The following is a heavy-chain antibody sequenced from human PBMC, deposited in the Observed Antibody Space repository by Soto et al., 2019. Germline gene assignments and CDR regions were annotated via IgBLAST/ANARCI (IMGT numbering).Heavy chain of an antibody. J-gene: IGHJ4*02. CDR3: ATYSSSWYVVY. V-gene: IGHV4-39*01. Sequence: QLQLQESGPGLVKPSETLSLTCTVSGGSISSSSYYWGWIRQPPVKGLEWIGSIYYSWSTYYNPSLMSRVTISVDTSKNQCSLKLSSVTAADTAVYYCATYSSSWYVVYWGQGTLVTVSS. D-gene: IGHD6-13*01. CDR1: GGSISSSSYY. CDR2: IYYSWST.